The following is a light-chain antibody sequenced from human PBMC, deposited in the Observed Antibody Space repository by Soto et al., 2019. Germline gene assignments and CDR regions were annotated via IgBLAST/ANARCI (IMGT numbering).Light chain of an antibody. CDR2: GAS. V-gene: IGKV3-20*01. CDR3: QQYASSPKN. CDR1: QSVSSSY. Sequence: EIVLTQSPGTLSLSPGERATLSCRASQSVSSSYLAWYQQKPGQAPRLLIYGASSRATGFPDRFSGSGSGTDFTLTISRLEPEDFAVYYCQQYASSPKNFGQGTKLEIK. J-gene: IGKJ2*01.